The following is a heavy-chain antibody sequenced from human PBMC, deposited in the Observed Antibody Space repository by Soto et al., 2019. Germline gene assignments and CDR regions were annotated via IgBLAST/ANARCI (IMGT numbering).Heavy chain of an antibody. CDR1: GGSISSGGYY. Sequence: PSETLSLTCTVPGGSISSGGYYWSWIRQHPGKGLEWIGYIYYSGSTYYNPSLKSRVTISVDTSKNQFSLKLSSVTAADTAVYYCARGRGIVATINRALLFDYWGQGTLVTVSS. V-gene: IGHV4-31*03. CDR2: IYYSGST. J-gene: IGHJ4*02. CDR3: ARGRGIVATINRALLFDY. D-gene: IGHD5-12*01.